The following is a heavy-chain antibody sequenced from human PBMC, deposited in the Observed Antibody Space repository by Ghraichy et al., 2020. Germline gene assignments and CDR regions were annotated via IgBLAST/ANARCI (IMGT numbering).Heavy chain of an antibody. CDR3: ARDRVGDTRYHFDF. J-gene: IGHJ4*02. V-gene: IGHV4-61*02. CDR2: IYTSGSI. D-gene: IGHD1-26*01. Sequence: SETLSLTCTVSGGSLSSGSVYWNWIRQPAGKGLEWIGRIYTSGSINYNPSLKSRLSMSVDAAKNQFSLNLTSVTAADTAVYYCARDRVGDTRYHFDFLGPGSLVTVSA. CDR1: GGSLSSGSVY.